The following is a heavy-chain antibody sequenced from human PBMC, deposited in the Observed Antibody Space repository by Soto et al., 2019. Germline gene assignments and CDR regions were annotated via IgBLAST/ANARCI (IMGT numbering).Heavy chain of an antibody. D-gene: IGHD3-16*01. CDR3: TYIWGSAGDAFDI. CDR2: IRSKANSYAT. J-gene: IGHJ3*02. V-gene: IGHV3-73*01. CDR1: GFTFSGSA. Sequence: GGSLRLSCAASGFTFSGSAMHWVRQASGKGLEWVGRIRSKANSYATAYAASVKGRFTISRDDSKNTAYLQMNSLKTEDTAVYYCTYIWGSAGDAFDIWGQGTMVTVSS.